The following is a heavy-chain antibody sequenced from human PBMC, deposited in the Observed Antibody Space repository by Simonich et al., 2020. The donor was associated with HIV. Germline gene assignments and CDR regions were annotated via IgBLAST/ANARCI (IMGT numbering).Heavy chain of an antibody. J-gene: IGHJ2*01. CDR3: ARDRRSMTTVAYSWYFDL. Sequence: QVQLLQSGAEVKKPGSSVKVSCKASGGTFSSYGISWVRQAPGQGLEWMGGIIPSFGIATEYAQKFQGRGTSTADKSTSIAYRELTSLRSEDTAVYYCARDRRSMTTVAYSWYFDLWGRGTLVTVSS. D-gene: IGHD4-17*01. CDR1: GGTFSSYG. V-gene: IGHV1-69*17. CDR2: IIPSFGIA.